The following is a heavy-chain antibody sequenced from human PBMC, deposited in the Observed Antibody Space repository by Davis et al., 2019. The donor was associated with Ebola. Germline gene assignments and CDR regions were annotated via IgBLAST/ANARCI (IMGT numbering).Heavy chain of an antibody. CDR3: ARLGYCSGGSCTNWFEP. J-gene: IGHJ5*02. Sequence: GESLKISCNASSFTFTSYWIAWVRQMPGKGLEWMGIIYPGDSDTRYSPSFQGQVTISADKSISTAYLQWSSLKASDTAMFYCARLGYCSGGSCTNWFEPWGQGTLVTVSS. CDR2: IYPGDSDT. V-gene: IGHV5-51*01. CDR1: SFTFTSYW. D-gene: IGHD2-15*01.